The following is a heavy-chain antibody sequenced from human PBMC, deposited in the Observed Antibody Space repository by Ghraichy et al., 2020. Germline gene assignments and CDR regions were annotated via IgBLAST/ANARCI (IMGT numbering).Heavy chain of an antibody. D-gene: IGHD6-6*01. J-gene: IGHJ3*02. CDR1: GGSISSSNW. CDR3: ASPLAARPPRLAFDI. Sequence: SETLSLTCAVSGGSISSSNWWSWVRQPPGKGLEWIGEIYHSGSTNYNPSLKSRVTISVDKSKNQFSLKLSSVTAADTAVYYCASPLAARPPRLAFDIWGQGTMVTVSS. V-gene: IGHV4-4*02. CDR2: IYHSGST.